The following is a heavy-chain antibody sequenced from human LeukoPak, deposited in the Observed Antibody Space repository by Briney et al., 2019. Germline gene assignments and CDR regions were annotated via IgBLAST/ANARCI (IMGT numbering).Heavy chain of an antibody. J-gene: IGHJ4*02. CDR3: ARDIPPGYSYGYY. CDR2: IYYSGST. D-gene: IGHD5-18*01. V-gene: IGHV4-59*01. CDR1: GGSISSYY. Sequence: PSETLSLTCTVSGGSISSYYWSWIRQPPGKGLEWIGYIYYSGSTNYNPSLKSRVTISVDTSKNQFSLKLSSVTAADTAVYYCARDIPPGYSYGYYWGQGTLVTVSS.